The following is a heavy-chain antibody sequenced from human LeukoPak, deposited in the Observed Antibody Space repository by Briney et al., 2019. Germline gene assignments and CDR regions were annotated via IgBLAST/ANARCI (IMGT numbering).Heavy chain of an antibody. CDR1: GYTFTSYG. V-gene: IGHV1-18*03. D-gene: IGHD1-1*01. CDR3: ARELPSPNDHHHLDS. CDR2: ISAYNGNT. J-gene: IGHJ4*02. Sequence: ASVTVSCKASGYTFTSYGISWVRQAPGQGLEWMGWISAYNGNTNYAKKLQGRVTMTTDTSASTAYMELSSLRSEDMAVYYCARELPSPNDHHHLDSWGQGTLVTVSS.